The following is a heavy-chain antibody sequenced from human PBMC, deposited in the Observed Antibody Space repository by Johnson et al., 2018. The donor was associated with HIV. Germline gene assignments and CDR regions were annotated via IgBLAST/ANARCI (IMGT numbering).Heavy chain of an antibody. D-gene: IGHD3-10*01. CDR3: AKQGGSRLHLWVDAFDI. V-gene: IGHV3-33*06. J-gene: IGHJ3*02. CDR1: GFTFSSYG. Sequence: QMLLVESGGGVVQPGRSLRLSCAASGFTFSSYGMHWVRQAPGKGLEWVAVIWYDGSNKYYADSVKGRFTIPRDNSKNTLYLQMNSLRAEDTAVYYCAKQGGSRLHLWVDAFDIWGQGTMVTVSS. CDR2: IWYDGSNK.